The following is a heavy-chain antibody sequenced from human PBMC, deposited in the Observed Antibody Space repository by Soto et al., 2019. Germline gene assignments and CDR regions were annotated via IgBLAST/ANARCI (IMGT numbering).Heavy chain of an antibody. CDR3: ARVLXKTLAGSGYYGAYYFDY. D-gene: IGHD3-22*01. V-gene: IGHV4-38-2*01. CDR1: GYSISSGYY. CDR2: IYHSGST. Sequence: PSETLSLTCAVSGYSISSGYYWGWIRQPPGKGLEWIGSIYHSGSTYYNPSLKSRVTISVDTSKNQFPLKLSSVTAADTAVYYCARVLXKTLAGSGYYGAYYFDYWGQGTLVTVSS. J-gene: IGHJ4*02.